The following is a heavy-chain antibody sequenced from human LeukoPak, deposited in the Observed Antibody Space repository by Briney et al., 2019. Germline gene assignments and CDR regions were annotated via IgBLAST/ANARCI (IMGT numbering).Heavy chain of an antibody. D-gene: IGHD1-14*01. Sequence: SVKVSCKASGGTFSSYAISWVRQAPGQGLEWMGGIIPIFGTANYAQKLQGRVTITTDESTSTAYMELSSLRSEDTAVYYCTKDVGNHVTDCWGQGTLVTVSS. J-gene: IGHJ4*02. CDR3: TKDVGNHVTDC. CDR1: GGTFSSYA. V-gene: IGHV1-69*05. CDR2: IIPIFGTA.